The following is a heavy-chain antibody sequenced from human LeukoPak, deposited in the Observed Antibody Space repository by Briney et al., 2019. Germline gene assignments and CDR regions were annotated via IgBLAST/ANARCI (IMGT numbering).Heavy chain of an antibody. Sequence: GGSLRLSCAASGFTFSSYEMNWVRQAPGKGLEWVSYISSSGSTIYYADSVKGRFTISRDNAKNSLYLQMNSLRAEDTAVYYCARGVRVSSGWYGGFDYWGQGTLVTVSS. D-gene: IGHD6-19*01. CDR1: GFTFSSYE. CDR3: ARGVRVSSGWYGGFDY. CDR2: ISSSGSTI. J-gene: IGHJ4*02. V-gene: IGHV3-48*03.